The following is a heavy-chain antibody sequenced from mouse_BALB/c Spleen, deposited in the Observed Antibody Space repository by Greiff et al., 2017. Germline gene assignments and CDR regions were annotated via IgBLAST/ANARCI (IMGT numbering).Heavy chain of an antibody. V-gene: IGHV4-1*02. Sequence: EVQLVESGGGLVQPGGSLKLSCAASGFDFSRYWMSWVRQAPGKGLEWIGEINPDSSTINYTPSLKDKFIISRDNAKNTLYLQMSKVRSEDTALYYCARDFYYYGSSRYFDVWGAGTTVTVSS. CDR3: ARDFYYYGSSRYFDV. D-gene: IGHD1-1*01. CDR1: GFDFSRYW. CDR2: INPDSSTI. J-gene: IGHJ1*01.